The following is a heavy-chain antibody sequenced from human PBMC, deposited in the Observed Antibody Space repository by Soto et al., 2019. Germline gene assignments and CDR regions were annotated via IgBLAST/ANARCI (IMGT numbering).Heavy chain of an antibody. CDR1: GGSISSYY. D-gene: IGHD6-13*01. CDR2: IYYSGST. V-gene: IGHV4-59*01. J-gene: IGHJ3*02. CDR3: ARSWQDAFDI. Sequence: ASETLSLTCTVSGGSISSYYWSWIRQPPGKGLEWIGYIYYSGSTNYNPSLKSRVTISVDTSKNQFSLKLSSVTAADTAVYYCARSWQDAFDIWGQGTMVTVSS.